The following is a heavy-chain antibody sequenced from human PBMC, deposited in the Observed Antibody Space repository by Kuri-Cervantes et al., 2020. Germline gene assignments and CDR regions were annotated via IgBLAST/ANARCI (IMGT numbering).Heavy chain of an antibody. D-gene: IGHD3-10*01. V-gene: IGHV4-31*03. CDR1: GGSISSGGYY. J-gene: IGHJ4*02. CDR2: IYYSGST. CDR3: ARVSDYYGSAPRGYFDY. Sequence: SETLSLTCTVSGGSISSGGYYWSWIRQHPGKGLEWIGYIYYSGSTYYNPSLKSRVTISVDTSKNQFSLKLSSVTAADTAVYYCARVSDYYGSAPRGYFDYWGQGTLVTVSS.